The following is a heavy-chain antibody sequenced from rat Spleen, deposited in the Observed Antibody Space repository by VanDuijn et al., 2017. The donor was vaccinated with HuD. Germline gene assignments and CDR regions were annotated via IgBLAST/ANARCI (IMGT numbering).Heavy chain of an antibody. Sequence: EVQLVESGGGLVQPGRSLKLSCAASGFTYRNYVMAWVRQAPAKGLEWVASISTGGVNTYYRDSVKGRFTISRDNAKNTLYLQMDSPRSEDTATYYCAKDRYYGSEWYFDYWGQGVMVTVSS. V-gene: IGHV5S23*01. CDR3: AKDRYYGSEWYFDY. J-gene: IGHJ2*01. CDR2: ISTGGVNT. CDR1: GFTYRNYV. D-gene: IGHD1-6*01.